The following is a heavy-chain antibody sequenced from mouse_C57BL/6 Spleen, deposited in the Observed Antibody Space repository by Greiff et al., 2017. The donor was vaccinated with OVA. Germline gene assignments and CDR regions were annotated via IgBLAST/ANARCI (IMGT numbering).Heavy chain of an antibody. D-gene: IGHD1-1*01. CDR1: GFTFSDAW. CDR3: TPLLRSRDWYFDV. V-gene: IGHV6-6*01. CDR2: IRNKANNHAT. J-gene: IGHJ1*03. Sequence: EVKLVESGGGLVQPGGSMKLSCAASGFTFSDAWMDWVRQSPEKGLEWVAEIRNKANNHATYYAESVKGRFTISRDDSKSSVYLQMNSLRAEDTGIYDCTPLLRSRDWYFDVWGTGTTVTVSA.